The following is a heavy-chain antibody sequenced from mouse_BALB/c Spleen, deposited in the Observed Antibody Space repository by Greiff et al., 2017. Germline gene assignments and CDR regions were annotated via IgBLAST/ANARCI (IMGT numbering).Heavy chain of an antibody. CDR2: INPNNGGT. CDR3: ARRRWSYAMDY. D-gene: IGHD2-3*01. V-gene: IGHV1-18*01. CDR1: GYTFTDYN. J-gene: IGHJ4*01. Sequence: VQLKESGPELVKPGASVKIPCKASGYTFTDYNMDWVKQSHGKSLEWIGDINPNNGGTIYNQKFKGKATLTVDKSSSTAYMELRSLTSEDTAVYYCARRRWSYAMDYWGQGTSVTVSS.